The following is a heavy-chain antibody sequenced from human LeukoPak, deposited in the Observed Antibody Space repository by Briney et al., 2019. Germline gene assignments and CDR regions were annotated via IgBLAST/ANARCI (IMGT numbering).Heavy chain of an antibody. V-gene: IGHV4-59*01. J-gene: IGHJ4*02. Sequence: SETLSLTCTVSGDSISSYYCSWIRQPPGKGLEWIGYIYYSGSTSYNPSLKSRVTISLDTSNNQFSLKLRSVTAADTAVYYCARLALQEVGATQTYYLDYWGQGTLVTVSS. CDR1: GDSISSYY. CDR2: IYYSGST. D-gene: IGHD1-26*01. CDR3: ARLALQEVGATQTYYLDY.